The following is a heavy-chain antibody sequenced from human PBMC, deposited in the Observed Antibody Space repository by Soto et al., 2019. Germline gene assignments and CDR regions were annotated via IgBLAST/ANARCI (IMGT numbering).Heavy chain of an antibody. CDR3: ARGAVGDGYNGEDY. J-gene: IGHJ4*02. V-gene: IGHV1-3*05. CDR2: IKAGNGDT. Sequence: QVQLVQSGAEEKKPGASVKVSCKASGYSFTKYAMQWVRQVPGQGLEWLGWIKAGNGDTRYSQKFQGRVTFTRDTSASTVYMELSSLTSEDTAVYYCARGAVGDGYNGEDYWGQGTLVTVSS. D-gene: IGHD5-12*01. CDR1: GYSFTKYA.